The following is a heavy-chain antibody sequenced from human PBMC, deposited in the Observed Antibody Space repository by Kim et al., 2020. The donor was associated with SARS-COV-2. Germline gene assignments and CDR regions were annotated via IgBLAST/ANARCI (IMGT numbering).Heavy chain of an antibody. J-gene: IGHJ6*02. D-gene: IGHD3-10*01. CDR3: ARAQSLSGYYCGMDV. V-gene: IGHV3-7*01. Sequence: VDARKGRFTISSDNAKNPLYLQRNSLRAEDTAVYYCARAQSLSGYYCGMDVWGQGTTVTVSS.